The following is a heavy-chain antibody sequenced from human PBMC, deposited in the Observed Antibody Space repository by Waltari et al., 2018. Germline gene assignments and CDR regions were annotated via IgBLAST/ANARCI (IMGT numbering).Heavy chain of an antibody. CDR1: GGSISSGSYY. D-gene: IGHD1-20*01. CDR3: ARSPSITSGTND. V-gene: IGHV4-61*09. J-gene: IGHJ4*02. Sequence: QVQLQESGPGLVKPSQTLSLTCTVSGGSISSGSYYWSWIRQPAGKGLEWIGYIYTSGSTNYNPSLKSRVTISVDTSKNQFSLKLSSVTAADTAVYFCARSPSITSGTNDWGQGTLVTVSS. CDR2: IYTSGST.